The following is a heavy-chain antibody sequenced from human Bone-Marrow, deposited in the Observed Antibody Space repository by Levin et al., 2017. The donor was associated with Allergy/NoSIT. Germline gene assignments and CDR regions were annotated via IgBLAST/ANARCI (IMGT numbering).Heavy chain of an antibody. J-gene: IGHJ5*02. CDR2: ISHSGTT. Sequence: SETLSLICAVPGGAITSSNWWSWVRQSPAKGLEWIGEISHSGTTNYNPSLKSRVSMSLDKSKNQFSLRLSPVTAADTAVYYCAREEDCAAGSCYDGWLDPWGQGTLVTASS. D-gene: IGHD2-2*01. CDR3: AREEDCAAGSCYDGWLDP. CDR1: GGAITSSNW. V-gene: IGHV4-4*02.